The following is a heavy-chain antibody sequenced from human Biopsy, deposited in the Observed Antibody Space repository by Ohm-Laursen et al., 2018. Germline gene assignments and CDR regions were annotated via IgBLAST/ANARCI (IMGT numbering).Heavy chain of an antibody. Sequence: SLRLSCTASGFTFSDYALHWVRQAPGKGLEYVSAISNTGDGTYYANSVKGRFTVSRDNSGNRLYLQMDSLRIEDTAIYFCARAGDFGSRGAGDYWGRGTLVTVSS. CDR1: GFTFSDYA. J-gene: IGHJ4*02. D-gene: IGHD3-10*01. CDR2: ISNTGDGT. CDR3: ARAGDFGSRGAGDY. V-gene: IGHV3-64*01.